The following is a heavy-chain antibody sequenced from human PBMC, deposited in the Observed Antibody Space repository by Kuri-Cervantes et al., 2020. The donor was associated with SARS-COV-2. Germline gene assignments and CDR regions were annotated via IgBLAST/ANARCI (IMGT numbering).Heavy chain of an antibody. D-gene: IGHD3-3*01. CDR1: GGSISSYY. CDR2: IYYSGST. J-gene: IGHJ5*02. V-gene: IGHV4-59*01. CDR3: ARTYYDFWSGYYGSISWFDP. Sequence: GSLRLSCTVSGGSISSYYWNWIRQPPGKGLEWIGYIYYSGSTNYNPSLKSRVTISVDTSKNQFSLKLSSVTAADTAVYYCARTYYDFWSGYYGSISWFDPCGQGILVIASS.